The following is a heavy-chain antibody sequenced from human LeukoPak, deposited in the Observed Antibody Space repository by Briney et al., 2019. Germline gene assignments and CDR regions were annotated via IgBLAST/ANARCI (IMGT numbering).Heavy chain of an antibody. CDR1: GFTFSSYA. CDR2: ISGSGDNT. V-gene: IGHV3-23*01. Sequence: PGGSLRLSCAASGFTFSSYAMSWVRQAPGKGLEWVSGISGSGDNTYCADSVKGRFTISRDNSKNTLYVQVNSLGTEDTAAYYCAKGSHYDSSGSFYFDYWGQGTLVTVSS. J-gene: IGHJ4*02. CDR3: AKGSHYDSSGSFYFDY. D-gene: IGHD3-22*01.